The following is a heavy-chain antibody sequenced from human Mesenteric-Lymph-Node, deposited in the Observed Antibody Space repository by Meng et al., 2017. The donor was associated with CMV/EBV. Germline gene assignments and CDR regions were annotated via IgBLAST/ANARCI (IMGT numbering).Heavy chain of an antibody. D-gene: IGHD6-19*01. Sequence: GESLKISCAASGFTVSSNYMSWVRQAPGKGLEWVSVIHGDGRIAFYADSVKGRFTISRDSSTNTLNLQMNSLRAEDTAVYYCASTSTADPFYYYFYYGMDVWGQGTTVTVSS. CDR1: GFTVSSNY. J-gene: IGHJ6*02. V-gene: IGHV3-53*01. CDR2: IHGDGRIA. CDR3: ASTSTADPFYYYFYYGMDV.